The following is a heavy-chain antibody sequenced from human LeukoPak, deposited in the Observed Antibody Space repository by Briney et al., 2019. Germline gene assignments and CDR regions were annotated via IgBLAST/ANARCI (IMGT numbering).Heavy chain of an antibody. CDR1: GYTXTNYF. J-gene: IGHJ4*02. Sequence: ASVKVSCKASGYTXTNYFMHWVRQAPGQGLEWMGIIYPSGGGTRYAQKFQGRVTMTRDTSTTTVYMELSSLRSEDTAVYYCARDGIDWQFDFWGQGTLVTVSS. V-gene: IGHV1-46*01. D-gene: IGHD3-9*01. CDR3: ARDGIDWQFDF. CDR2: IYPSGGGT.